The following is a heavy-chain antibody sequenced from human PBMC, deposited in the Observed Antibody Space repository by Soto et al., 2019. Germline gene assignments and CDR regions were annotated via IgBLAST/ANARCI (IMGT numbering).Heavy chain of an antibody. CDR2: IIPIFGTA. V-gene: IGHV1-69*12. CDR3: ARTLLDYDSSGYYDDY. J-gene: IGHJ4*02. CDR1: GGTFSSYA. D-gene: IGHD3-22*01. Sequence: QVQLVQSGAEVKKPGSSVKVSCKASGGTFSSYAISWVRQAPGQGLEWMGGIIPIFGTANYAQKFQGRVTINADESTSTAHRELSSQRSEDTAVYYCARTLLDYDSSGYYDDYWGQGTLVTVSS.